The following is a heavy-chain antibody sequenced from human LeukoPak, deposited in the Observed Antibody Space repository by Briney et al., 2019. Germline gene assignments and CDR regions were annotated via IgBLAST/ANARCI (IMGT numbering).Heavy chain of an antibody. D-gene: IGHD3-10*01. CDR3: ARVMGGGGVRGVMFDY. Sequence: SCKVSGYTVTELSMHWVRQAPGKGLEWVAVISYDGSNKYYADSVKGRFTISRDNSKNTLYLQMNSLRAEDTAVYYCARVMGGGGVRGVMFDYWGQGTLVTVSS. CDR1: GYTVTELS. J-gene: IGHJ4*02. CDR2: ISYDGSNK. V-gene: IGHV3-30*04.